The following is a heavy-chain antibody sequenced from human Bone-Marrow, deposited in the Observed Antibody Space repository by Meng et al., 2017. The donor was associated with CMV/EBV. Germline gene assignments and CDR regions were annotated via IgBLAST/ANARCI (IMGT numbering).Heavy chain of an antibody. D-gene: IGHD6-13*01. CDR3: AGIAAGGTLWYYYYGMDV. J-gene: IGHJ6*02. CDR2: IYYSGST. V-gene: IGHV4-59*01. Sequence: SETLSLSCAVSGGSISSYYWSWIRQPPGKGVEWAVYIYYSGSTNYNPSIKSRVTISVDTSKNQFPLKLSSVTAADTAVYYCAGIAAGGTLWYYYYGMDVWGQGTTVTVSS. CDR1: GGSISSYY.